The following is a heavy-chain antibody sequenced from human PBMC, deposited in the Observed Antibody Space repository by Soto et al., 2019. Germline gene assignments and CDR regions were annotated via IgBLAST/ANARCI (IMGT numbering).Heavy chain of an antibody. Sequence: EVQLVESGGGLVQPGGFLRLSCAASGFSFSTYEMNWVRQAPGKGLEWVSYISKNGIDIYYVDSVKGRFTISRDNANNSLFRQMDSLRPEDTAVYYCAPRKYGSFNIGAFDIWGQGTMVTVSS. J-gene: IGHJ3*02. CDR3: APRKYGSFNIGAFDI. CDR2: ISKNGIDI. V-gene: IGHV3-48*03. D-gene: IGHD1-26*01. CDR1: GFSFSTYE.